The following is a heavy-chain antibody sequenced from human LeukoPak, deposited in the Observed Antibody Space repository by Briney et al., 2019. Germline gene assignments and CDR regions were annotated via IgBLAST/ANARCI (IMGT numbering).Heavy chain of an antibody. CDR2: IYYSGST. Sequence: SETLSLTCAVYGGSFSSYYWGWIRQPPGKGLEWIGSIYYSGSTYYNPSLKSRVTISVDTSKNQFSLTLSSVTAADTAVYYCASYCSGGSCYSEYYDSSGYPGDAFDIWGQGTMVTVSS. CDR3: ASYCSGGSCYSEYYDSSGYPGDAFDI. V-gene: IGHV4-39*01. D-gene: IGHD2-15*01. J-gene: IGHJ3*02. CDR1: GGSFSSYY.